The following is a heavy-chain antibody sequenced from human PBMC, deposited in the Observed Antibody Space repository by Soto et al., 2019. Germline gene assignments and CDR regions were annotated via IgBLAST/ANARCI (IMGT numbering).Heavy chain of an antibody. CDR2: ISGRGDNT. CDR1: GFTFSTHA. Sequence: EVHLLESGGGLVQPGGSLRLSCAASGFTFSTHAISWVRQAPGNGLEWVSTISGRGDNTFYADSVKGRVTISRDNSKNTLYLQINSLRAEDTAVYFCAKVPRSGEDPYYGLDVWGQGTTVTVSS. CDR3: AKVPRSGEDPYYGLDV. J-gene: IGHJ6*02. V-gene: IGHV3-23*01. D-gene: IGHD7-27*01.